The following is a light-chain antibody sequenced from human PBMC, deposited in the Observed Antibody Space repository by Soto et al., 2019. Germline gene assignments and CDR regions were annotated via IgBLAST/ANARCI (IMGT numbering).Light chain of an antibody. CDR2: DVD. CDR1: SSDIGGYNY. Sequence: QSALPQPASVSGSPGQSITISCSGTSSDIGGYNYVCWYQQHPGKAPKLMIYDVDNRPSGVSNRFSGSRSGNTASLTISGLQAEDEADYYCSSHTSSNTVVFGGGTKLTVL. CDR3: SSHTSSNTVV. V-gene: IGLV2-14*01. J-gene: IGLJ2*01.